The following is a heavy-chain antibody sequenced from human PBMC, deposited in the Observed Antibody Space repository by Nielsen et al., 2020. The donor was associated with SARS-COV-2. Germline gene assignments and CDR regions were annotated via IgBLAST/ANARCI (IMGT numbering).Heavy chain of an antibody. J-gene: IGHJ6*02. CDR1: GYTFTSYA. CDR3: ARGRRGYCSGGSCLLYGMDV. Sequence: ASVKVSCKASGYTFTSYAMNWVRQAPGQGLEWMGWMNPNSGNRGYAQKFQGRVTMTRNTSISTAYMELSSLRSEDTAVYYCARGRRGYCSGGSCLLYGMDVWGQGTTVTVSS. D-gene: IGHD2-15*01. CDR2: MNPNSGNR. V-gene: IGHV1-8*02.